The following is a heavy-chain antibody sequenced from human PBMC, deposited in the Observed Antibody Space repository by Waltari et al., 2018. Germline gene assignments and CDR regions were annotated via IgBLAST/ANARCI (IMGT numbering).Heavy chain of an antibody. CDR3: AREVASAGTDYYFDY. CDR1: GFTFSSYE. V-gene: IGHV3-48*03. D-gene: IGHD6-13*01. J-gene: IGHJ4*02. Sequence: EVQLVESGGGLVQPGGSLRLSCAASGFTFSSYEMNWVRQAPREVLEVVSYISSSGRPIYYADSVKGRVTISRDNAKSSLYLQMNSLRAKDTAVYYCAREVASAGTDYYFDYWGQGTLVTVSS. CDR2: ISSSGRPI.